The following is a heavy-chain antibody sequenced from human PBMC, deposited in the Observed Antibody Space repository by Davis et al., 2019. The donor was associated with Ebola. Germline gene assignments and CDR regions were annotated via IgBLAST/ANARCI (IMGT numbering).Heavy chain of an antibody. Sequence: PSETLSLTCTVSGGSLSNYCWSWIRQPPGKGLEWIGCIYYNGSTNYNPSLKSRVTISVDTSKNQVSLKLSSVTAADTAMYYCAREILMAVAGTDYYYGMDLWGQGTTVTVSS. V-gene: IGHV4-59*01. D-gene: IGHD6-19*01. CDR3: AREILMAVAGTDYYYGMDL. CDR1: GGSLSNYC. CDR2: IYYNGST. J-gene: IGHJ6*02.